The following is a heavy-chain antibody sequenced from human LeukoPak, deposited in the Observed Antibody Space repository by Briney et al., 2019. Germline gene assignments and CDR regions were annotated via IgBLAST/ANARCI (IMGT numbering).Heavy chain of an antibody. CDR2: IYPGDSDT. J-gene: IGHJ6*02. CDR3: ARQSNADYYYSMDV. V-gene: IGHV5-51*01. Sequence: GESLKISCKASGYSFTNYWIGWVRQMPGKGLEWMTIIYPGDSDTRYSPSFRGQVTISADKSISTAYLQWSSLKASDTAMYYCARQSNADYYYSMDVWGQGTTVTVSS. CDR1: GYSFTNYW.